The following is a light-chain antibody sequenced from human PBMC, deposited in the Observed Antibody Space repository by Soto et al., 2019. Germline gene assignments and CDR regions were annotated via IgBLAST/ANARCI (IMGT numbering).Light chain of an antibody. Sequence: QSALTQPPSASGSPGQSVTISCTGTSSDVGGFNYVSWYQHHPGKAPKLMIYEVSKRPSGVPDRFSGSKSGNTASLTGSGLQAEDEADYYCSSYAGSNKGVFGGGTKLTVL. CDR3: SSYAGSNKGV. CDR2: EVS. J-gene: IGLJ2*01. V-gene: IGLV2-8*01. CDR1: SSDVGGFNY.